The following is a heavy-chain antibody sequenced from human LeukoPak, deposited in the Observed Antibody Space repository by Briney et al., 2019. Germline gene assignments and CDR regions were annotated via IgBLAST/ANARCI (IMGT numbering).Heavy chain of an antibody. CDR1: GFTFTSYW. CDR3: ARDGTAAGLYFYL. V-gene: IGHV3-7*01. D-gene: IGHD6-13*01. J-gene: IGHJ4*01. CDR2: IRQDGSEK. Sequence: GGSLRLSCAVSGFTFTSYWMNWVRQAPGKGLEWVASIRQDGSEKSYVDSVKGRFTISRDNTKNSLYLQINSLIAEDTAVYYCARDGTAAGLYFYLWGQGTLVTVSS.